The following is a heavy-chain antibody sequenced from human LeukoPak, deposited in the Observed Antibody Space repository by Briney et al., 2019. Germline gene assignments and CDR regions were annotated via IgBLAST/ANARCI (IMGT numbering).Heavy chain of an antibody. Sequence: GGSLRLSCAASGFTFSDYYMSWIRQAQGKGVGWGSYISSNGNSIYYAVTVKGRITISRDNAKNSLYLQKNSLRAGDTAVYYCARDRWAPGVWGKGTTVTVSS. V-gene: IGHV3-11*04. CDR3: ARDRWAPGV. J-gene: IGHJ6*04. CDR2: ISSNGNSI. D-gene: IGHD4-23*01. CDR1: GFTFSDYY.